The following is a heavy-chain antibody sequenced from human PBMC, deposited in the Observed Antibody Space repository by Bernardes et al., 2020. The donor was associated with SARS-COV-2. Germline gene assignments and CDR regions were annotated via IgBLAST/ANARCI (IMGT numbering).Heavy chain of an antibody. Sequence: SLRPSCAGSGFTSSSYSTNSVRQAHGKGREWVSSIGRSNTYIYYADSVKGRFTISRDNAKNSLYLQMNSLSAEDTALYYCVRSTIVPAAMWGFYYGMDVWGQGTTVTVSS. CDR3: VRSTIVPAAMWGFYYGMDV. CDR2: IGRSNTYI. CDR1: GFTSSSYS. J-gene: IGHJ6*02. V-gene: IGHV3-21*01. D-gene: IGHD2-2*01.